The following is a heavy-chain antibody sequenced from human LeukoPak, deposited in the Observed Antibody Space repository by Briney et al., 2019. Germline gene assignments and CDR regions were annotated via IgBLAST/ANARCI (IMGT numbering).Heavy chain of an antibody. V-gene: IGHV1-69*04. J-gene: IGHJ4*02. Sequence: GASVKVSCKASGGTFSSYAISWVRQAPGQGLEWMGRIIPILGIANYAQKFQGRVTITADKSTSTAYMELSGLRSEDTAVYYCARDVEHGDPDYWGQGTLVTVSS. D-gene: IGHD2-21*02. CDR2: IIPILGIA. CDR1: GGTFSSYA. CDR3: ARDVEHGDPDY.